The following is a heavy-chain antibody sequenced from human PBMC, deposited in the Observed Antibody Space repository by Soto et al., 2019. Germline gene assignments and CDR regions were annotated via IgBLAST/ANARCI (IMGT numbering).Heavy chain of an antibody. CDR2: ISYDGSNK. Sequence: GGSLRLSCVPSGFTFSSYAMHWVSQAPGKGLEWVAIISYDGSNKYYADSVKGRFTISRDNSKNTLYLQMNSLRVEDTALYYCAKDRGRYCSGGTCYLFDYWGQGALVTVSS. CDR1: GFTFSSYA. V-gene: IGHV3-30*04. CDR3: AKDRGRYCSGGTCYLFDY. D-gene: IGHD2-15*01. J-gene: IGHJ4*02.